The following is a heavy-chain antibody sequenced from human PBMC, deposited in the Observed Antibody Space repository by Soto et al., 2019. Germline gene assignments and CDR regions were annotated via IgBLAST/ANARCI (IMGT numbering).Heavy chain of an antibody. CDR2: ISSSGSTI. CDR1: GFTFSDYY. CDR3: ARRYYDFWSDIYYFDY. J-gene: IGHJ4*02. V-gene: IGHV3-11*01. D-gene: IGHD3-3*01. Sequence: GGSLRLSCAASGFTFSDYYMSWIRQAPGKGLEWVSYISSSGSTIYYADTVKGRFTISRDNAKNSLYLQMNSLRAEDTAVYYCARRYYDFWSDIYYFDYWGQGTLVTVSS.